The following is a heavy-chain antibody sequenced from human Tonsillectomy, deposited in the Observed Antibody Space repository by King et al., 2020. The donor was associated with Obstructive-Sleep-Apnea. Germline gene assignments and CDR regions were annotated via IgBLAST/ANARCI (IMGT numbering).Heavy chain of an antibody. CDR2: IDYSGST. D-gene: IGHD1-26*01. Sequence: VQLQESGPGLVKPSQTLSLTCTVSGGSISSGGYYWSWIRQHPGKGLEWIGYIDYSGSTYYNPSLKSRVTISVDTSQNQLSLKLSSVTAADTAVYYCARAGSWETVPDFDYWGQGTLVTVSS. CDR1: GGSISSGGYY. V-gene: IGHV4-31*03. CDR3: ARAGSWETVPDFDY. J-gene: IGHJ4*02.